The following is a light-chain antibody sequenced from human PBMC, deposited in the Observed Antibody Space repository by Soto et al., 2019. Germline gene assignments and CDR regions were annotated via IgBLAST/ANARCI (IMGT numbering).Light chain of an antibody. CDR3: TSFTSGSTPYV. J-gene: IGLJ1*01. V-gene: IGLV2-14*03. Sequence: QSALTQPASVSGSPGQSITISCTGTSNDVGGFNYVSCYQQLPGKAPKLVIYDVTHRTSGVSDRFSGSRSGNTASLTISGLQAEDEADYSCTSFTSGSTPYVLGTGTKVTVL. CDR2: DVT. CDR1: SNDVGGFNY.